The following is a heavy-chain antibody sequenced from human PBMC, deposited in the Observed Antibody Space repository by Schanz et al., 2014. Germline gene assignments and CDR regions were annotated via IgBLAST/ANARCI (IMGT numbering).Heavy chain of an antibody. V-gene: IGHV3-23*01. CDR2: ISGSGVTI. D-gene: IGHD6-19*01. CDR3: AKDLISGWSGFDY. J-gene: IGHJ4*02. Sequence: EVQLLESGGALVQPGGSLRLSCSASGFTFSTYAMSWVRQTPGKGLEWVSVISGSGVTIYYADSVKGRFTISRDNSKNTLYLQMNSLRAEDTAVYYCAKDLISGWSGFDYWGQGTLVTVTS. CDR1: GFTFSTYA.